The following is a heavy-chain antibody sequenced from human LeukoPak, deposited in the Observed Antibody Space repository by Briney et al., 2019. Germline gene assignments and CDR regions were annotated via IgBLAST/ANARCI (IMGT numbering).Heavy chain of an antibody. Sequence: PSETLSLTCAVSGYSISSGYYWGWIRQPPGKGLEWIGSIYHSGSTYYNPSLKSRVTISVDTSKNQFSLKLSSVTAADTAVYYCARIVSDYYDSSGYYDYWGQGTLVTVSS. CDR3: ARIVSDYYDSSGYYDY. CDR2: IYHSGST. J-gene: IGHJ4*02. V-gene: IGHV4-38-2*01. CDR1: GYSISSGYY. D-gene: IGHD3-22*01.